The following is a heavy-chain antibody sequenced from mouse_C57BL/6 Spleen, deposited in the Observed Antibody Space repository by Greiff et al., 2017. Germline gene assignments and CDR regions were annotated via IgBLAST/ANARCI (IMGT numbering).Heavy chain of an antibody. V-gene: IGHV2-2*01. CDR2: IWSGGST. J-gene: IGHJ3*01. Sequence: QVQLQPSGPGLVQPSQSLSITCTVSGFSLTSYGVHWVRQSQGKGLEWLGVIWSGGSTDYNAAFISRLSISKDNSKSQVFFKMNSLQADDTAIYYCARTDYYGSPWFAYWGQGTLVTVSA. D-gene: IGHD1-1*01. CDR3: ARTDYYGSPWFAY. CDR1: GFSLTSYG.